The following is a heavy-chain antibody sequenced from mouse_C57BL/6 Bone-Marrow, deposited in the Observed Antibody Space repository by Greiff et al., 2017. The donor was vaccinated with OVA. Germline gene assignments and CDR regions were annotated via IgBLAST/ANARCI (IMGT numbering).Heavy chain of an antibody. V-gene: IGHV1-15*01. CDR3: TRRNY. J-gene: IGHJ2*01. Sequence: QVQLKESGAELVRPGASVTLSCKASGYTFTDYEMHWVKQTPVHGLEWIGAIDPETGGTAYNQKFKGKAILTADKSSSTAYMELRSLTSEDSAVYYCTRRNYWGQGTTLTVSS. CDR1: GYTFTDYE. CDR2: IDPETGGT.